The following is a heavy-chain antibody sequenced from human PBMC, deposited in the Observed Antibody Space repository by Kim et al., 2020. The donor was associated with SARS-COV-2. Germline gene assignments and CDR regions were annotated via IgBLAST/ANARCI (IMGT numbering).Heavy chain of an antibody. J-gene: IGHJ3*02. CDR3: ARAVHRDAFDI. Sequence: TNYNPSLKSRVTISVDTSKNQFSLKLSSVTAADTAVYYCARAVHRDAFDIWGQGTMVTVSS. D-gene: IGHD1-1*01. CDR2: T. V-gene: IGHV4-59*01.